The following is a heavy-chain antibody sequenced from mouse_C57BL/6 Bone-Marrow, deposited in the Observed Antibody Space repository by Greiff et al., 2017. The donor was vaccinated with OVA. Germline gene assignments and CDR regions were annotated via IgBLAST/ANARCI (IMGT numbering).Heavy chain of an antibody. V-gene: IGHV5-6*02. D-gene: IGHD1-1*01. CDR2: ISSGGSYT. Sequence: DVKLVESGGDLVKPGGSLKLSCAASGFTFSSYGMSWVRQTPDKRLEWVATISSGGSYTYYPDSVTGRFTISRDNAKNTLYLQMSSLKSEDTAMYYCARHRNYGSSYWYFDVWGTGTTVTVSS. J-gene: IGHJ1*03. CDR1: GFTFSSYG. CDR3: ARHRNYGSSYWYFDV.